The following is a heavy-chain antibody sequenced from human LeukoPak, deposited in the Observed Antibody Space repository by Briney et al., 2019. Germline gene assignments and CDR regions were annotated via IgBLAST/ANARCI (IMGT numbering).Heavy chain of an antibody. D-gene: IGHD1-14*01. J-gene: IGHJ3*01. CDR2: ISYDGSNK. V-gene: IGHV3-30*18. CDR3: AKGLRGLRNRIMGDTFDL. Sequence: SGRSLRLSCAASGFTFSSYGMHWVRQAPGKGLEWVAVISYDGSNKYYADSVKRRFTISRDNSKDTLYLQMNGLRVEDTAVYYCAKGLRGLRNRIMGDTFDLWGQGTVVAVSS. CDR1: GFTFSSYG.